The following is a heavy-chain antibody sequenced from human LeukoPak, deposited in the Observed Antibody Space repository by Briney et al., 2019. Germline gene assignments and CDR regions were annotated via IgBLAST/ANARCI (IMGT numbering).Heavy chain of an antibody. Sequence: SETLSLTCTVSGGSISSYYWSWIGQGPGKGLEWIGYIYYSGSTNYNPSLKSRVTISVDTSKNQFSLKLSSVTAADTAVYYCARLGSYKGFDYWGQGTLVTVSS. CDR1: GGSISSYY. D-gene: IGHD1-26*01. CDR2: IYYSGST. J-gene: IGHJ4*02. V-gene: IGHV4-59*08. CDR3: ARLGSYKGFDY.